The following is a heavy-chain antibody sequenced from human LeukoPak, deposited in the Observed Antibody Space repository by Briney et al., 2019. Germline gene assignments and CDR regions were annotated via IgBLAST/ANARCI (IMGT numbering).Heavy chain of an antibody. CDR1: GGSFSGYY. CDR2: IYYSGST. Sequence: SETLSLTCAVYGGSFSGYYWSWIRQPPGKGLEWIGYIYYSGSTNYNPSLKSRVTISVDTSKNQFSLKLSSVTAADTAVYYCARSPSYYYDSSGYYSLSYYFDYWGQGTLVTVSS. V-gene: IGHV4-59*08. D-gene: IGHD3-22*01. J-gene: IGHJ4*02. CDR3: ARSPSYYYDSSGYYSLSYYFDY.